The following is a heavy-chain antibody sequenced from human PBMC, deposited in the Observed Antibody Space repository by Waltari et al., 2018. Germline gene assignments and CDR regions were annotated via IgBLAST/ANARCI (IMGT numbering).Heavy chain of an antibody. D-gene: IGHD3-10*01. CDR2: INPNSGDT. CDR3: ARERGRSEWYGVDY. CDR1: GYPFTGYS. Sequence: QVQVVQSGAEVKKPGASVRVSCQASGYPFTGYSMHRVRPVPGQGLEWMGGINPNSGDTNYAQKFQDRVTMTSDTSIDTAYMELRRLRSDDTAVYYCARERGRSEWYGVDYWGQGTLVTVSS. V-gene: IGHV1-2*02. J-gene: IGHJ4*02.